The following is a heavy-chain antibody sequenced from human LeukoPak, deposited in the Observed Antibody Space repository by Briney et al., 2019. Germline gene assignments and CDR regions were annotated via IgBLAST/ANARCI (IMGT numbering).Heavy chain of an antibody. CDR1: GYTFTSYG. D-gene: IGHD3-16*02. CDR2: ISAYNGNT. CDR3: ARGPIGGVIVSFRY. V-gene: IGHV1-18*01. Sequence: ASVKVSCKASGYTFTSYGISWVRPAPGQGLEWMGWISAYNGNTNYAQKLQGRVTMTTDTSTSTAYMELRSLRSDDTAVYYCARGPIGGVIVSFRYWGQGTLVTVSS. J-gene: IGHJ4*02.